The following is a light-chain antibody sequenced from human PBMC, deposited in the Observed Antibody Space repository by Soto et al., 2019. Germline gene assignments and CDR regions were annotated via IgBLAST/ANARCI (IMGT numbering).Light chain of an antibody. CDR1: SSDIGSYNY. J-gene: IGLJ1*01. CDR3: FSYTSSTMDV. Sequence: QSVLTQPASVSGSPGQSITISCTGSSSDIGSYNYVSWYQHHPGKAPQLIIFDVIDRPLGVANRFSGSRSGNTASLTIFGLQDEDEAVYYCFSYTSSTMDVFGTGTKLTVL. V-gene: IGLV2-14*01. CDR2: DVI.